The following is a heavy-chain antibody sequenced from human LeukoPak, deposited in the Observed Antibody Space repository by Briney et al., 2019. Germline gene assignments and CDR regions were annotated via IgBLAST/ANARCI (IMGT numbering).Heavy chain of an antibody. CDR2: IYYSGST. V-gene: IGHV4-59*01. Sequence: SETLSLTCTVSGGSISSYYWSWIRQPPGKGLEWIGYIYYSGSTNYNPSLKSRVTISVDTSKNQFSLKLNSVTAADTAVYYCARSTGTPGRFDYWGQGTLVTVSS. CDR3: ARSTGTPGRFDY. D-gene: IGHD1-1*01. CDR1: GGSISSYY. J-gene: IGHJ4*02.